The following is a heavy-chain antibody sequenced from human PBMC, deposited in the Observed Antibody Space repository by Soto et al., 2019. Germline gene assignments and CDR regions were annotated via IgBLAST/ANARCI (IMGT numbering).Heavy chain of an antibody. CDR1: GSTFSGSA. V-gene: IGHV3-73*01. J-gene: IGHJ6*02. Sequence: GGSLRLSCAASGSTFSGSAMHWVRQASGKGLEWVGRIRSKANSYATAYAASEKGKFTISRDDSKNTAYLQMNSLKTEDTAVYYCTRRRDLDYDILTGYRGMDVWGQGTTVTVSS. CDR2: IRSKANSYAT. CDR3: TRRRDLDYDILTGYRGMDV. D-gene: IGHD3-9*01.